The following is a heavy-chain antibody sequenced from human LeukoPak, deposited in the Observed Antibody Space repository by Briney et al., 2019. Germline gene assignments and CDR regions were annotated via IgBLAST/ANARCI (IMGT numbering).Heavy chain of an antibody. CDR1: GFTFSSYS. V-gene: IGHV3-21*01. CDR3: ARRDYDILTGSLGY. J-gene: IGHJ4*02. D-gene: IGHD3-9*01. Sequence: GGSLRLSCAASGFTFSSYSMSWVRQAPGKGLEWVSSISSSSSYIYYADSVKGRFTISRDNAKNSLYLQMNSLRAEDTAVYYCARRDYDILTGSLGYWGQGTLVTVSS. CDR2: ISSSSSYI.